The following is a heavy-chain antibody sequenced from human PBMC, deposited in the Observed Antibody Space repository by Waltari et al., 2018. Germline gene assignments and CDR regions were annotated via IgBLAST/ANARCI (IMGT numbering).Heavy chain of an antibody. J-gene: IGHJ6*02. CDR3: ALDTGALWMDV. CDR2: IKPSGGRT. CDR1: EYTFTSSY. V-gene: IGHV1-46*01. D-gene: IGHD2-21*01. Sequence: QVQLVQSGAEVKKPGASVKISCKTSEYTFTSSYIHWVRQAPGQGLEWMGIIKPSGGRTMYAQKFQGRVTMTRDTSKSTVYMELSSLRSEDTAVYYCALDTGALWMDVWGQGTTVTVSS.